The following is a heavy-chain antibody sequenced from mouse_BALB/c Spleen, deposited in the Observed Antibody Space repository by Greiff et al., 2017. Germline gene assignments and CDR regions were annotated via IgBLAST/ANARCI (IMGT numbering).Heavy chain of an antibody. V-gene: IGHV1S81*02. Sequence: VQLQQPGAELVKPGASVKLSCKASGYTFTSYYMYWVKQRPGQGLEWIGGINPSNGGTNFNEKFKSKATLTVDKSSSTAYMQLSSLTSEDSAVYYCTRDGNYDYYAMDYWGQGTSVTVSS. CDR3: TRDGNYDYYAMDY. CDR1: GYTFTSYY. D-gene: IGHD2-1*01. J-gene: IGHJ4*01. CDR2: INPSNGGT.